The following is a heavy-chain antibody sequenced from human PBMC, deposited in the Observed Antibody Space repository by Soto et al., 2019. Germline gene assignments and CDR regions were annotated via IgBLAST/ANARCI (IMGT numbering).Heavy chain of an antibody. D-gene: IGHD6-19*01. CDR1: GGTFSTYS. V-gene: IGHV1-69*02. CDR2: IIPMLGVR. Sequence: QVQLVQSGAEVKKPGSSVKVSCKDSGGTFSTYSMFWVRQAPGQGLEWMGRIIPMLGVRNYAQRFQDRVTITADKSTATGHMELCSLRSEDTALYYCTIGSWSGAVFDIWGQGTMVTVSS. J-gene: IGHJ3*02. CDR3: TIGSWSGAVFDI.